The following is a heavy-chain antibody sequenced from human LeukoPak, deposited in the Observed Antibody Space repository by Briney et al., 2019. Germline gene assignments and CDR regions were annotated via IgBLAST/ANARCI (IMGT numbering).Heavy chain of an antibody. V-gene: IGHV3-7*01. Sequence: PGGSLRLSCAASGFSFSHYWMTWVRQAPGKGLEWVANIKQDGSEKYYVDSVEGRFTISRDNAEYSLFLHLNSLRAEDTAVYYCARGGTYQPLLGYWGQGTLVTVSS. D-gene: IGHD2-2*01. J-gene: IGHJ4*02. CDR1: GFSFSHYW. CDR2: IKQDGSEK. CDR3: ARGGTYQPLLGY.